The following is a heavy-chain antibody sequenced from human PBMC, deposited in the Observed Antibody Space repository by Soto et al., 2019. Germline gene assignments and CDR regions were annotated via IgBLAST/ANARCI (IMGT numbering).Heavy chain of an antibody. CDR2: ISYDGSDK. Sequence: QVQLVESGGGVVQSGMSLRLSCAASGFTFSSSGMHWVRQAPGKGLEWVAVISYDGSDKYYADSVKGRFTISRDNSKNTVYLQMNSLRAEDTAGYYFAKDDGYYYHGMDVLGQGTTVTVSS. CDR1: GFTFSSSG. J-gene: IGHJ6*02. V-gene: IGHV3-30*18. CDR3: AKDDGYYYHGMDV.